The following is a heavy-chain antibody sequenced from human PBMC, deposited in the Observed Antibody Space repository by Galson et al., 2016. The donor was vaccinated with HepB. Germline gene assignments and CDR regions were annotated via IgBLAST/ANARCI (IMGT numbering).Heavy chain of an antibody. Sequence: SLRLSCAASGFTFSSYSMNWVRQAPGKGLEWVSSISSSSNYIYHADSVKGRFTLSRDNSKNTLYLQMSSLRTEDTAVYYCVKGGGYSSGWYKGAFDYWGQGTLVTVSS. CDR1: GFTFSSYS. D-gene: IGHD6-19*01. V-gene: IGHV3-21*01. J-gene: IGHJ4*02. CDR2: ISSSSNYI. CDR3: VKGGGYSSGWYKGAFDY.